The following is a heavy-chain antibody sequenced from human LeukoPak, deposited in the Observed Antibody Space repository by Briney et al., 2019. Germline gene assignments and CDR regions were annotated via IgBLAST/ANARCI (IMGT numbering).Heavy chain of an antibody. CDR1: GGSISSYY. J-gene: IGHJ4*02. Sequence: SETLSLTCTVSGGSISSYYWSWIRQPPGKGLEWIGEINHSGSTNYNPSLKSRVTISVDTSKNQFSLKLSSVTAADTAVYYCARGSSWRPFDYWGQGTLVTVSS. CDR2: INHSGST. CDR3: ARGSSWRPFDY. V-gene: IGHV4-34*01. D-gene: IGHD6-13*01.